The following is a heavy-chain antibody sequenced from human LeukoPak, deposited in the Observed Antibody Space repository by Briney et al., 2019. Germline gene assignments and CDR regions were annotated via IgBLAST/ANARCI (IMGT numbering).Heavy chain of an antibody. J-gene: IGHJ4*02. CDR3: ATSLGSGSPGGRFDY. CDR1: GFTFDDYA. Sequence: GGSLRLSCAASGFTFDDYAMHWVRQAPGKGLEWVSGISWNSGSIGYADSVKGRFTISRDNAKNSLYLQMNSLRAEDTALYYCATSLGSGSPGGRFDYWGQGTLVTVSS. D-gene: IGHD3-10*01. CDR2: ISWNSGSI. V-gene: IGHV3-9*01.